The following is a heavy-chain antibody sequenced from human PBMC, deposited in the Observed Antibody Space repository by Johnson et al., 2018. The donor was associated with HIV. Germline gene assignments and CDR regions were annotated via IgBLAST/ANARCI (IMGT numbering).Heavy chain of an antibody. D-gene: IGHD2-8*01. CDR3: ARLGLTDAFDI. J-gene: IGHJ3*02. V-gene: IGHV3-66*01. Sequence: VESGGGVVQPGRSLRLSCAASGFTFSSYALTWVRQAPGKGLEWVSVIYSGGSPYYADSVKGRFTISRDNSKNTLYLQMNSLRAEDTAVYYCARLGLTDAFDIWGQGTMVTVSP. CDR2: IYSGGSP. CDR1: GFTFSSYA.